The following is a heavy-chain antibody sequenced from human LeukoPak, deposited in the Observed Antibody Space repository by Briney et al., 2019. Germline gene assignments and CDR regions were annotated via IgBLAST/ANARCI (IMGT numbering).Heavy chain of an antibody. CDR1: GFTFSSYG. D-gene: IGHD6-19*01. CDR2: ISYDGSNK. J-gene: IGHJ4*02. Sequence: GRSLRLSCAASGFTFSSYGMHWVRQAPGKGLEWVAVISYDGSNKYYADSVKGRFTISRDNSKNRLYLQMNSLRAEDTAVYYCARDRDSSGWYEGYWGQGTLVTVSS. CDR3: ARDRDSSGWYEGY. V-gene: IGHV3-30*03.